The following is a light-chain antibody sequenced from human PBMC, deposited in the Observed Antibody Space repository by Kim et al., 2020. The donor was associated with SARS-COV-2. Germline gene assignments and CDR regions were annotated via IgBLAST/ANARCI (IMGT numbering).Light chain of an antibody. CDR3: QQYGSSPWT. CDR1: HRVSSRY. V-gene: IGKV3-20*01. J-gene: IGKJ1*01. Sequence: SPGESATLSCRASHRVSSRYLAWYQQKPGQAPRLLIYGASSRATGIPDRFSGSGSGTDFTLTISRLEPEDFAVYYCQQYGSSPWTFGQGTKVDIK. CDR2: GAS.